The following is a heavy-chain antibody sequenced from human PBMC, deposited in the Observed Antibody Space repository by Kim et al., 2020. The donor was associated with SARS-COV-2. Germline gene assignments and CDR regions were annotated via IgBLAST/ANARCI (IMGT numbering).Heavy chain of an antibody. CDR3: AAYDYVWGSYDH. V-gene: IGHV1-18*01. Sequence: ASVKVSCKASGYTFTSYGISWVRQAPGQGLEWMGWISAYNGNTNYAQKLQGRVTMTTDTSTSTAYMELRSLRSDDTAVYYCAAYDYVWGSYDHWGQGTLVTVSS. CDR1: GYTFTSYG. CDR2: ISAYNGNT. D-gene: IGHD3-16*01. J-gene: IGHJ4*02.